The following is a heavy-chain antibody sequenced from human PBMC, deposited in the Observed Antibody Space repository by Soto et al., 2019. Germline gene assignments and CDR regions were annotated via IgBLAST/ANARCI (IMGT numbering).Heavy chain of an antibody. V-gene: IGHV4-30-2*01. Sequence: QLQLQESGSGLVKPSQTLSLTCAVSGGSISSGGYSWSWIRQPPGKGLEWIGYIYHSGSTYYNPSLQSRVTISVDRSKNQFSLKLSSVTAADTAVYYCARGTTVTTIGDAHIDYWGQGTLVTVSS. CDR1: GGSISSGGYS. CDR3: ARGTTVTTIGDAHIDY. CDR2: IYHSGST. J-gene: IGHJ4*02. D-gene: IGHD4-17*01.